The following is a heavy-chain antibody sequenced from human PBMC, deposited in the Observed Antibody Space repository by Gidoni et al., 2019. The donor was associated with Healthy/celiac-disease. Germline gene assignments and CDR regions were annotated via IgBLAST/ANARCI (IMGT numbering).Heavy chain of an antibody. V-gene: IGHV3-48*02. CDR3: AREAKWWNTDQTDGL. CDR2: ISSSSSTI. CDR1: GFTFSGYS. J-gene: IGHJ4*02. D-gene: IGHD2-8*01. Sequence: EVQLVESGGGSVPPGGSLRLSCAASGFTFSGYSMNWGRQAPGKGLEWVSYISSSSSTIYYADSVKGRFTISRDNAKNSLYLQMNSLRDEDTAVYYCAREAKWWNTDQTDGLWGQGTLVTVSS.